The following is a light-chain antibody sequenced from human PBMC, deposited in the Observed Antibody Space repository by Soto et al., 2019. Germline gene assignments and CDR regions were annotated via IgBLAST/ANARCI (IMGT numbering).Light chain of an antibody. CDR3: QQYYSTPRT. Sequence: IVMTQAPDSLAVSLVERATINFKSSQSFLYSSNNKNYLAWYQQKPGQPPKLLIYWASTRESGVPDRFSGSGSGTDFTLTISSLQAEDVAVYYCQQYYSTPRTFGQGTKVDIK. CDR2: WAS. J-gene: IGKJ1*01. CDR1: QSFLYSSNNKNY. V-gene: IGKV4-1*01.